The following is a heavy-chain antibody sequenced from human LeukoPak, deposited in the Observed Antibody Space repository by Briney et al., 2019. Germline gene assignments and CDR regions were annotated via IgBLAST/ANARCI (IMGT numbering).Heavy chain of an antibody. D-gene: IGHD2-2*02. CDR2: TYYRSKWYS. CDR1: GDSVSSNSAA. CDR3: ARDRGTVGYCSSTSCYRMWFDP. Sequence: SQTLSLTCAISGDSVSSNSAAWNWIRQSPSRGLEWLGRTYYRSKWYSDYAVSMKSRITINPDTSKNQFSLQLNSVTPEDTAVYYCARDRGTVGYCSSTSCYRMWFDPWGQGTLVTVSS. J-gene: IGHJ5*02. V-gene: IGHV6-1*01.